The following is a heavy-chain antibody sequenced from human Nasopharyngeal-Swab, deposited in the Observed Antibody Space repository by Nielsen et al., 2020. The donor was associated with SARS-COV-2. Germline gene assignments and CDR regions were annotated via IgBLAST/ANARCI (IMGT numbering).Heavy chain of an antibody. CDR2: LSTSGTTI. V-gene: IGHV3-48*03. D-gene: IGHD3-22*01. Sequence: GESLKISCAASGFIISSYEMNWVRQAPGKGLEWVSYLSTSGTTIHYADSVKGRFTISRDNAKNSLYLQMNSLRAEDTAVYYCARVEGDSSGYNTVYWYFDLWGRGTLVTVSS. J-gene: IGHJ2*01. CDR3: ARVEGDSSGYNTVYWYFDL. CDR1: GFIISSYE.